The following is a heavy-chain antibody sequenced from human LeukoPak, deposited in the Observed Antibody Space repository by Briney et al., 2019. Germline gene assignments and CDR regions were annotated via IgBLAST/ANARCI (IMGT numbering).Heavy chain of an antibody. CDR2: ISYDGSNK. J-gene: IGHJ4*02. V-gene: IGHV3-30*07. CDR1: GFTFSSYA. Sequence: GRSLRLSCAASGFTFSSYAMHWVRQAPGKGLEWVAVISYDGSNKYYADSVKGRFTISRDSSKNTLYLQMNNLRVEDTAVYYCAVTTRSRAFDYWGQGTQVTVPS. CDR3: AVTTRSRAFDY. D-gene: IGHD4-17*01.